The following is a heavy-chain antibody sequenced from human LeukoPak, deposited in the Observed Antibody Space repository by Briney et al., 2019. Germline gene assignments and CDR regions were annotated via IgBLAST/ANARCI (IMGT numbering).Heavy chain of an antibody. CDR2: ISSGGNTR. D-gene: IGHD1-26*01. V-gene: IGHV3-48*03. CDR1: GFTFSSYE. J-gene: IGHJ4*02. Sequence: GGSLRLSCAASGFTFSSYEMNWVRQAPGKGLEWVSCISSGGNTRYYADSVKGRFTISRDNAKNSLYLQMNSLRAEDTAVYYCARDLIVGAHFDYWGQGTLVTVSS. CDR3: ARDLIVGAHFDY.